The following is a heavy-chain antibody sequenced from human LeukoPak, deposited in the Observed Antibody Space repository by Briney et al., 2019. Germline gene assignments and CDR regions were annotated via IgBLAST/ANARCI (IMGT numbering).Heavy chain of an antibody. V-gene: IGHV4-39*01. CDR1: GGSISSSSYY. CDR2: IYYSGST. D-gene: IGHD3-22*01. J-gene: IGHJ4*02. CDR3: ARLRLLGITMIVVDPSYYFDY. Sequence: PSETLSLTCTVSGGSISSSSYYWGWIRQPPGKGLEWIGSIYYSGSTYYNPSLKSRVTISVHTSKNQFSLKLSSVTAADTAVYYCARLRLLGITMIVVDPSYYFDYWGQGTLVPSPQ.